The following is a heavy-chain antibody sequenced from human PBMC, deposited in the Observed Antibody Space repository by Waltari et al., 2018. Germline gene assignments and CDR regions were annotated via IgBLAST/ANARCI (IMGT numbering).Heavy chain of an antibody. J-gene: IGHJ6*02. CDR1: GHTFTTYA. CDR3: ATSWRGYCSGGSCYGMDV. V-gene: IGHV1-18*01. D-gene: IGHD2-15*01. Sequence: QVQLVQSGAEVKKPGASVKVSCKASGHTFTTYAIRWVRQAPGQGLEWMGWISPYNDNTNYAQRLQGRVTMTTDTSTSTAYMELRSLRSDDTAVYYCATSWRGYCSGGSCYGMDVWGQGTTVTVSS. CDR2: ISPYNDNT.